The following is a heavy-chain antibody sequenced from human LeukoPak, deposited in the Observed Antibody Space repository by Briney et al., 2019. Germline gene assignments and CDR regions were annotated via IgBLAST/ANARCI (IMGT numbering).Heavy chain of an antibody. CDR3: ARVDRGYSYYYYGMDV. D-gene: IGHD5-18*01. CDR2: IYYSGST. J-gene: IGHJ6*02. CDR1: GGSISSYY. Sequence: KSSETLSLTCTVSGGSISSYYWSWIRQPPGKGLEWIGYIYYSGSTNYNPSLKSRVTISVDTSKNQFSLKLSSVTAADTAVYYCARVDRGYSYYYYGMDVWGQGTTVTVSS. V-gene: IGHV4-59*01.